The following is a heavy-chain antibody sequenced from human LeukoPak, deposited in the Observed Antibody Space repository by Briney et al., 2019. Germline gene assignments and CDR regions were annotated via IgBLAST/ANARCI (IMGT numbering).Heavy chain of an antibody. D-gene: IGHD4-17*01. V-gene: IGHV3-23*01. CDR2: ISGRGGST. Sequence: GGSLRLSCAASGFTFTNYAMNWVRQAPGKGLEWVSGISGRGGSTYYADSVKGRFIISRDNSKNTLYLQMSSLRVEDTAIYYCARRPYAGAFDIWGQGTMVTVSS. CDR1: GFTFTNYA. J-gene: IGHJ3*02. CDR3: ARRPYAGAFDI.